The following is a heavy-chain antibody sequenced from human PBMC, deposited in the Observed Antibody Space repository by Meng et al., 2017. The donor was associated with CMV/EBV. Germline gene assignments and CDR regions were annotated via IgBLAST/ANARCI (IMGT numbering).Heavy chain of an antibody. CDR3: AKDSSTSLNYHYAMDV. CDR2: ISGSGGST. J-gene: IGHJ6*02. V-gene: IGHV3-23*01. Sequence: GGSLRLSCAASGFTFSSYAMSWVRQAPGKGLEWVSAISGSGGSTYYADSVKGRFTISRDNSKNTLYLQMNSLRAEDTAVYYCAKDSSTSLNYHYAMDVWGQGTTVTVSS. CDR1: GFTFSSYA. D-gene: IGHD2-2*01.